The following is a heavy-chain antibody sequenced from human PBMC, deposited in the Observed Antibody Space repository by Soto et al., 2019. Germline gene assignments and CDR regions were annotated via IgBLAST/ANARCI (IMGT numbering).Heavy chain of an antibody. D-gene: IGHD3-22*01. CDR2: INHSGST. CDR1: GGSFSGYY. V-gene: IGHV4-34*01. J-gene: IGHJ5*02. CDR3: ARGLQNYYDSSGVTFDP. Sequence: SETLSLTCAVYGGSFSGYYWSWIRQPPGKGLEWIGEINHSGSTNYNPSLESRVTISVDTSKNQFSLKLSSVTAADTAVYYCARGLQNYYDSSGVTFDPWGQGTLVTVSS.